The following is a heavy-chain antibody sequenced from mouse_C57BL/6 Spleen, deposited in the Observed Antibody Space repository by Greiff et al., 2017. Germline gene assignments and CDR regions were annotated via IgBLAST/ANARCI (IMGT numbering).Heavy chain of an antibody. Sequence: EVKLEESGGGLVKPGGSLKLSCAASGFTFSDYGMHWVRQAPEKGLEWVAYISSGSSTIYYADTVKGRFTISRDNAKNTLFLQMTSLRSEDTAMYYCAGPVLRSHWYFDVWGTGTTVTVSS. D-gene: IGHD1-1*01. J-gene: IGHJ1*03. CDR2: ISSGSSTI. CDR1: GFTFSDYG. V-gene: IGHV5-17*01. CDR3: AGPVLRSHWYFDV.